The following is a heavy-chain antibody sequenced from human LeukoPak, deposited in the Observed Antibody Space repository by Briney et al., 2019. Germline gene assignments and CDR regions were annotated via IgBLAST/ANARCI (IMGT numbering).Heavy chain of an antibody. Sequence: GGSLRLSCAASGFTFSSYAMSWVRQAPGKGLEWVSAISGSGGSTYYADSVKGRFTISRDNSKNTLYLQMNSLRAEDTAVYYCAKGGGDYYYYIMDVWGQGTTVTVSS. J-gene: IGHJ6*02. V-gene: IGHV3-23*01. D-gene: IGHD3-16*01. CDR1: GFTFSSYA. CDR2: ISGSGGST. CDR3: AKGGGDYYYYIMDV.